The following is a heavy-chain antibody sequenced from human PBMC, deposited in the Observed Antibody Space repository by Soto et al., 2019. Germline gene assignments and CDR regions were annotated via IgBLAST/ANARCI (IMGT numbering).Heavy chain of an antibody. Sequence: GGSLRLSCAASGFTFSSYGMHWVRQAPGKGLEWVAVISYDGSNKYYADSVKGRFTISRDNSKNTLYLQMNSLRAEDTAVYYCAKDSGSYWMVDYFDYWGQGTLVTVSS. CDR1: GFTFSSYG. J-gene: IGHJ4*02. V-gene: IGHV3-30*18. CDR2: ISYDGSNK. CDR3: AKDSGSYWMVDYFDY. D-gene: IGHD1-26*01.